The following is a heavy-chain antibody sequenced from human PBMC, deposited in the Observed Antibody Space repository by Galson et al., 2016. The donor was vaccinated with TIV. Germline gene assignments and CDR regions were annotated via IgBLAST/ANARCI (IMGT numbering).Heavy chain of an antibody. CDR2: ISYDGSSQ. CDR1: GLVFSDYA. V-gene: IGHV3-30*04. CDR3: ASHKLSGGTEEEEGEYFQH. D-gene: IGHD2-15*01. Sequence: SLRLSCAASGLVFSDYAMHWVRQAPGKGLEWVAVISYDGSSQYYANSVKGRFTVSRDDSKNTLFLQMNNLRVEDTAVYYCASHKLSGGTEEEEGEYFQHWGPGTLVTVSS. J-gene: IGHJ1*01.